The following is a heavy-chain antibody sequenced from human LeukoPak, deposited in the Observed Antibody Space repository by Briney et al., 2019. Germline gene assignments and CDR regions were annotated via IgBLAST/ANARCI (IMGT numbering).Heavy chain of an antibody. CDR2: ISYDGSNK. CDR1: GFTFSSYA. D-gene: IGHD2-8*01. CDR3: ARVPYCTNGVCYTARFGY. Sequence: GGSLRLSCAASGFTFSSYAMHWVRQAPGKGLEWVAVISYDGSNKYYADSVKGRFTISRDNSKNTLYLQMNSLRAEDTAVYYCARVPYCTNGVCYTARFGYWGQGTLVTVSS. J-gene: IGHJ4*02. V-gene: IGHV3-30-3*01.